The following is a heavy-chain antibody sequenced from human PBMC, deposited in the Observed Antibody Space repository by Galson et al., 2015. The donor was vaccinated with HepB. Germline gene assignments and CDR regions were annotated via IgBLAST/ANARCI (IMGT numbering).Heavy chain of an antibody. V-gene: IGHV3-11*01. Sequence: SLRLSCAASGFTFSDYYMSWIRQTPGKGLEWVSYISSSGGTVFYADSVKGRFSISRDNVKDSLFLQMNSLRADDTAVYFCARQAYAPFFEDWGQGTLVTVSS. CDR1: GFTFSDYY. CDR3: ARQAYAPFFED. D-gene: IGHD4-17*01. J-gene: IGHJ4*02. CDR2: ISSSGGTV.